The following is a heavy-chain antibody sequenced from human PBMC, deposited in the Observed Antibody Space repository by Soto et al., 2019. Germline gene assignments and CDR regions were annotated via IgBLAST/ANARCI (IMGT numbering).Heavy chain of an antibody. J-gene: IGHJ4*02. V-gene: IGHV3-7*01. CDR2: IKEDASEK. CDR3: ATAIEAPFNNYDY. CDR1: GFTFSNYW. Sequence: ESGGDLVQPGGSLSLSCVASGFTFSNYWMTCVRQAPGMGLEWVAGIKEDASEKNYVDSVKGRFSISRDNAKNSLFLQLNSLRAEDTAVYYCATAIEAPFNNYDYWGQGTLVTVSS.